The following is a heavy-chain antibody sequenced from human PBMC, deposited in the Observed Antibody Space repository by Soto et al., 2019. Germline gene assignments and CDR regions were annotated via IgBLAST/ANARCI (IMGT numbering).Heavy chain of an antibody. V-gene: IGHV4-30-4*01. CDR2: ILYSGTT. CDR1: GGSISSGDYY. J-gene: IGHJ4*02. D-gene: IGHD2-8*01. CDR3: ARNGALDY. Sequence: QVQLQESGPGLVKPSQTLSLTCTVSGGSISSGDYYWSWIRQPPGKGLECIGYILYSGTTNYNPSLESRLTISVDTSKNQFSLNLTSVTAADTAVYYCARNGALDYWGRGTLVTVSS.